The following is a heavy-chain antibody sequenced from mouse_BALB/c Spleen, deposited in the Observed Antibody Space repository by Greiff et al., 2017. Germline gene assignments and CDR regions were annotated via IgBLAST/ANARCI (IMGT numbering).Heavy chain of an antibody. CDR1: GYSITSGYY. V-gene: IGHV3-6*02. D-gene: IGHD1-1*01. J-gene: IGHJ2*01. Sequence: EVQLVESGPGLVKPSQSLSLTCSVTGYSITSGYYWNWIRQFPGNKLEWMGYISYDGSNNYNPSLKNRISITRDTSKNQLFLKLNSVTTEDTATYYCARDPITTVVYFDYWGQGTTLTVSS. CDR3: ARDPITTVVYFDY. CDR2: ISYDGSN.